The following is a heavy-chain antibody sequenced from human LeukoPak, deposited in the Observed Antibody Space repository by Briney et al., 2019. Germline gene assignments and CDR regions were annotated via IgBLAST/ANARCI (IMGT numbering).Heavy chain of an antibody. D-gene: IGHD3-16*01. CDR3: ARVVYDYVWGSYYDY. Sequence: ASVKVSCKASGYTFTSYYMHWVRQAPGQGLEWMGIINPSGGSTSYAQKFQGRVTMTRDTSTSTVYMELSSLRSEDMAVYYCARVVYDYVWGSYYDYWGQGTLVTVSS. CDR2: INPSGGST. J-gene: IGHJ4*02. CDR1: GYTFTSYY. V-gene: IGHV1-46*01.